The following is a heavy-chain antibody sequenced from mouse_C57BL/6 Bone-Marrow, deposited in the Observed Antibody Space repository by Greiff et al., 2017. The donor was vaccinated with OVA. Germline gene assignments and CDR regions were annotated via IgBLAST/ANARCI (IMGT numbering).Heavy chain of an antibody. CDR2: IYPGDGDT. V-gene: IGHV1-80*01. Sequence: QVQLQQSGAELVKPGASVKISCKASGYAFSSYWMNWVQQRPGQGLEWIGQIYPGDGDTNYNGTFKGQATLTADKSSSTAYMQLSSLTSEDSAVYFCARQDLYYDYDRTYFDYWGQGTTLTVSS. CDR1: GYAFSSYW. J-gene: IGHJ2*01. D-gene: IGHD2-4*01. CDR3: ARQDLYYDYDRTYFDY.